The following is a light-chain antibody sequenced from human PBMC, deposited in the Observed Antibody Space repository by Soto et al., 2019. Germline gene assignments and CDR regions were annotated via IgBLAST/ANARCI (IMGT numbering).Light chain of an antibody. CDR2: GAS. CDR3: QQYNIWPPYT. J-gene: IGKJ2*01. Sequence: EVEMTQSPATVSVSPGERVTLSCRASQRVSSNVAWYQQKPGQAPRVLIFGASTRATGTPARFSGSGFGTEFTLTISSLQPEDFAVYYCQQYNIWPPYTFGQGTKLEIK. V-gene: IGKV3-15*01. CDR1: QRVSSN.